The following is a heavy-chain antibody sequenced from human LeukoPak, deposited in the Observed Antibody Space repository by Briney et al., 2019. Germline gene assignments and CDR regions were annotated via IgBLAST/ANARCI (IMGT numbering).Heavy chain of an antibody. CDR3: ARAIVGTENFDY. Sequence: GGSLRLSCAASGFSFTIHAMHWVRQAPGKGREWVAVVSHDGSTQYYTDSVRGRFTISRDNSKSTFYLQMNRLRTDDTAVYYCARAIVGTENFDYWGQGTLVTVSS. CDR2: VSHDGSTQ. CDR1: GFSFTIHA. J-gene: IGHJ4*02. D-gene: IGHD5-12*01. V-gene: IGHV3-30*10.